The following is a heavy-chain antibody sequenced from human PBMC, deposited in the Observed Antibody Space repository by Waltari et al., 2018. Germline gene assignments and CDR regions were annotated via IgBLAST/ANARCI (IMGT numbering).Heavy chain of an antibody. CDR1: GGTFSSHA. CDR2: IIPSYGTA. V-gene: IGHV1-69*12. D-gene: IGHD5-12*01. CDR3: VRAVEMATIPRYYMDV. J-gene: IGHJ6*03. Sequence: QVQLVQSGAEVRKPGSSVKVSCKASGGTFSSHAIGWVRQAPGQGLEWMGGIIPSYGTANYAPKFQGRVTITADESTSTAYMELSSLRSEDTAVYYCVRAVEMATIPRYYMDVWGKGTTVTVSS.